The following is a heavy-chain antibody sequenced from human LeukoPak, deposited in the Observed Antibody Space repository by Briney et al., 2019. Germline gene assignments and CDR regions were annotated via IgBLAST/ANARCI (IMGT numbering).Heavy chain of an antibody. D-gene: IGHD3-22*01. CDR2: IWFDGKNT. CDR3: ARAPGSEVGYYYDSSGYYPDY. J-gene: IGHJ4*02. V-gene: IGHV3-30*02. Sequence: GSLRLSCAASGFTFSTHAMHWVRQAPAKGLEWVAMIWFDGKNTHYVDSVKGRFTISRDNSKNTLYLQMNSLRAEDTAVYYCARAPGSEVGYYYDSSGYYPDYWGQGTLVTVSS. CDR1: GFTFSTHA.